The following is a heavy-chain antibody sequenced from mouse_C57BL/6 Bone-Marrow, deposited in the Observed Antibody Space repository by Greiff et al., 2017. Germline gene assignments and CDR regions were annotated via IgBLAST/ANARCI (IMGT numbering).Heavy chain of an antibody. J-gene: IGHJ2*01. D-gene: IGHD1-3*01. CDR1: GYSITSGYY. Sequence: EVQLVESGPGLVKPSQSLSLTCSVTGYSITSGYYWNWIRQFPGNKLEWMGYISYDGSNNYNPSLKNRISITRDTSKNQFFLKLNSVTTEDTATYYCARVKYYFDYWGQGTTLTVSS. CDR3: ARVKYYFDY. V-gene: IGHV3-6*01. CDR2: ISYDGSN.